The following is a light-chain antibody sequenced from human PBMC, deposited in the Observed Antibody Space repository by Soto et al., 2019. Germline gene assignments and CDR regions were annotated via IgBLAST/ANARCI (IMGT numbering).Light chain of an antibody. CDR1: SSDVGSYNL. Sequence: QSALTQPASVSGSPGQSITISCTGTSSDVGSYNLVSWYQHHPGKAPKFIIYEDNKRPSGVSNRFSGSKSGNTASLTISGLQAEDEADYYCCVYVRSNALLFGGGTKVTVL. J-gene: IGLJ2*01. CDR2: EDN. V-gene: IGLV2-23*01. CDR3: CVYVRSNALL.